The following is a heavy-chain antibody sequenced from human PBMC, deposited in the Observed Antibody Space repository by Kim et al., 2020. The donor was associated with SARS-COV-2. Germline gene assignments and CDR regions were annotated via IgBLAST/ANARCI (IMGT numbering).Heavy chain of an antibody. J-gene: IGHJ4*02. Sequence: SETLSLTCAVYGGSFSGYYWSWIRQPPGKGLEWIGEINHSGSTNYNPSLKSRVTISVDTSKNQFSLKLSSVTAADTAVYYCARGRSSWYSYIDYWGQGTLVTVSS. CDR3: ARGRSSWYSYIDY. V-gene: IGHV4-34*01. CDR2: INHSGST. CDR1: GGSFSGYY. D-gene: IGHD6-13*01.